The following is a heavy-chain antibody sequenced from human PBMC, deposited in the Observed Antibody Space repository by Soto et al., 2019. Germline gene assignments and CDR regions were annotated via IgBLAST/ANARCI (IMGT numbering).Heavy chain of an antibody. CDR1: RFSFSDYA. Sequence: GGSLRLSCAASRFSFSDYAMSWVRQAPGKGLEWVSAISGSGGSTYSADSVEGRFTTSRDNSKNTLYLQMNSLRAEDTALYYCAKDRGGVLAPSYFDYWGQGTLVTVSS. CDR3: AKDRGGVLAPSYFDY. CDR2: ISGSGGST. D-gene: IGHD2-8*01. V-gene: IGHV3-23*01. J-gene: IGHJ4*02.